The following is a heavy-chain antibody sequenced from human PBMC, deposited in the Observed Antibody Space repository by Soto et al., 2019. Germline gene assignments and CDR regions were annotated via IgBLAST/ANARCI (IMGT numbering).Heavy chain of an antibody. D-gene: IGHD3-9*01. V-gene: IGHV3-23*01. CDR3: AKGGSLTGYFTYDY. Sequence: EVQLLESGGGLVQPGGSLRLSCATSGFTLSNYAMNWVRQSPGKGLEWVSSISASGDSTYYPESVKGRFTVSRDNSKNTLYLQIGSLRAEDTAVYYCAKGGSLTGYFTYDYWGQGALVTGSS. J-gene: IGHJ4*02. CDR2: ISASGDST. CDR1: GFTLSNYA.